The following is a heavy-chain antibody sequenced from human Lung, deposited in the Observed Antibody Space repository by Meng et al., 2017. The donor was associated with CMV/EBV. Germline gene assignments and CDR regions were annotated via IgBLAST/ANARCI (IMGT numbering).Heavy chain of an antibody. J-gene: IGHJ1*01. D-gene: IGHD5-24*01. CDR1: GGSISRYY. CDR3: ARGSRDEAFQH. Sequence: EAGPRLSKRSGTLSLPCTVSGGSISRYYWSWIRRPAGKGLEWIGRIYTSGSTNYNPSLKSRVTMSVDTSKNQFSLKLSSVTAADTAVYYCARGSRDEAFQHWGQGTLVTVPS. V-gene: IGHV4-4*07. CDR2: IYTSGST.